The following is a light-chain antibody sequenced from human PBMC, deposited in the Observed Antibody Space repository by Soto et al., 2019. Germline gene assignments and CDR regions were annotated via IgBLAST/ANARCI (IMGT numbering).Light chain of an antibody. CDR3: CSYTDSGTQVV. CDR1: SSDVGGYDY. Sequence: QSVLTQPASVSGSPGQSITISCTGTSSDVGGYDYVSWYQQHPGKAPKLMIFEVTNRPSGVSNRFSASKSGNTASLTISGLQAEDEADYYCCSYTDSGTQVVFGGGTKVTVL. J-gene: IGLJ3*02. CDR2: EVT. V-gene: IGLV2-14*01.